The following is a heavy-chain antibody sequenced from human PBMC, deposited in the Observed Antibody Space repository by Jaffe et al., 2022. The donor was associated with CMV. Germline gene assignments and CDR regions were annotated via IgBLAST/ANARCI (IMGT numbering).Heavy chain of an antibody. CDR3: ARLSPPWLLPYYYYYYMDV. D-gene: IGHD3-22*01. J-gene: IGHJ6*03. V-gene: IGHV4-34*01. Sequence: QVQLQQWGAGLLKPSETLSLTCAVYGGSFSGYYWSWIRQPPGKGLEWIGEINHSGSTNYNPSLKSRVTISVDTSKNQFSLKLSSVTAADTAVYYCARLSPPWLLPYYYYYYMDVWGKGTTVTVSS. CDR2: INHSGST. CDR1: GGSFSGYY.